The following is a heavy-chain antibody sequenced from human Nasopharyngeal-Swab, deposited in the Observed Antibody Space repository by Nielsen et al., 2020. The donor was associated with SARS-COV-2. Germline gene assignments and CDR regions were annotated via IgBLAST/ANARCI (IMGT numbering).Heavy chain of an antibody. Sequence: SLKISCAASGFTFDDYAMHWVRQAPGKGLEWVSGISWNSGSIGYPDSLKGRFTISRDNAKNSLYLQMNSLRAEDTAVYYCARDRSGSYYYGMDVWGQGTTVTVSS. D-gene: IGHD1-26*01. CDR3: ARDRSGSYYYGMDV. J-gene: IGHJ6*02. V-gene: IGHV3-9*01. CDR2: ISWNSGSI. CDR1: GFTFDDYA.